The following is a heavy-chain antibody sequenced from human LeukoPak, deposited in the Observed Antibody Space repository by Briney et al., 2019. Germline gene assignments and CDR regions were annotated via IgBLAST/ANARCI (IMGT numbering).Heavy chain of an antibody. D-gene: IGHD6-13*01. CDR1: GYTFTSYA. Sequence: ASVNVSCKASGYTFTSYAMHWVRQAPGQRLEWMGWISAGNGNTKYSQKFQGRVTITRDTSASTAYMELSSLRSEDTAVYYCARAPGYSSSWYWWDYYYGMDVWGQGTTVTVSS. V-gene: IGHV1-3*01. CDR3: ARAPGYSSSWYWWDYYYGMDV. CDR2: ISAGNGNT. J-gene: IGHJ6*02.